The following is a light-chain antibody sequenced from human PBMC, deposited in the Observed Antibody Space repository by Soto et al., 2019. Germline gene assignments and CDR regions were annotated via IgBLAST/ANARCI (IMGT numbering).Light chain of an antibody. J-gene: IGLJ2*01. CDR2: AVT. V-gene: IGLV2-14*02. CDR3: CSYRSRDPVV. CDR1: STDVGSYDL. Sequence: QLVLTQPASVSGSPGQSIAISCTGTSTDVGSYDLVSWYQQHPGKAPKLMMYAVTERRSGVSNRFSGSKSGNTASLTIAWLQAEDEADYYCCSYRSRDPVVFGGGTQLPVL.